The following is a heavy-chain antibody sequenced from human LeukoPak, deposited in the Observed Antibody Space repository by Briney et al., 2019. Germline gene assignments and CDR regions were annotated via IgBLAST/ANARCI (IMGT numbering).Heavy chain of an antibody. CDR1: GFSLSSYA. J-gene: IGHJ6*03. Sequence: PGGSLRLSCAASGFSLSSYAMSWVRQAPGKGLEWVSATSSSDSGTYYADSVKGRFTISRDNSKNTLYVQMNSLRVDDTAVYYCAKAPRFGDHAAEYFYYYMDVWGKGTTVTVSS. CDR2: TSSSDSGT. V-gene: IGHV3-23*01. CDR3: AKAPRFGDHAAEYFYYYMDV. D-gene: IGHD3-16*01.